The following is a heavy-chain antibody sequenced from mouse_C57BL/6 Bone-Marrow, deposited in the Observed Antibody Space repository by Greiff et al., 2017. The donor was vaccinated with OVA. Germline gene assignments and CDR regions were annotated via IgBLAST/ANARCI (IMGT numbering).Heavy chain of an antibody. Sequence: EVKLVESGAELVKPGASVTLSCTASGFNIKDYYMHWVKQRTEQGLEWIGRIAPEDGETKYNPKFQGKATITADTSSSTAYLQLSSLTSEDTAVYYCARMGYYGSSSCAYWGQGTLVTVSA. CDR3: ARMGYYGSSSCAY. V-gene: IGHV14-2*01. D-gene: IGHD1-1*01. CDR1: GFNIKDYY. CDR2: IAPEDGET. J-gene: IGHJ3*01.